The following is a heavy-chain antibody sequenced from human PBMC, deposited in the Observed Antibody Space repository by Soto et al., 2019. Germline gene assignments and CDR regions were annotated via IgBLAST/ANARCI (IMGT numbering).Heavy chain of an antibody. V-gene: IGHV3-48*01. D-gene: IGHD6-19*01. CDR1: GFTFSSYS. J-gene: IGHJ5*02. CDR2: ISSSSSTI. CDR3: ERAADSSGLNWFDP. Sequence: GGSLRLSCAASGFTFSSYSMNWVRQAPGKGLEWVSYISSSSSTIYYADSVKGRFTISRDNAKNSLYLQMNSLRAEDTAVYYCERAADSSGLNWFDPWGQGTLVTVSS.